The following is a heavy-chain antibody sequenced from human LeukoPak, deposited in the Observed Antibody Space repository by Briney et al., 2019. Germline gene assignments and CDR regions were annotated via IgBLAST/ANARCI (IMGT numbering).Heavy chain of an antibody. Sequence: PSETLSLTCTVYGGSISSYYWSWIRQPPGKGLEWIGYIYYSGSTNYDPSLKSRVTISVDTSKNQFSLKLSSVTAADTAVYYCASSGMVRGNWFDPWGQGTLVTVSS. J-gene: IGHJ5*02. CDR2: IYYSGST. CDR1: GGSISSYY. D-gene: IGHD2-8*01. V-gene: IGHV4-59*01. CDR3: ASSGMVRGNWFDP.